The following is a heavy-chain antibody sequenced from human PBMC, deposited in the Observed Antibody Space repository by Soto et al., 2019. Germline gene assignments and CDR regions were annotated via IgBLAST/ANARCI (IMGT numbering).Heavy chain of an antibody. D-gene: IGHD1-26*01. J-gene: IGHJ4*02. CDR1: GGSISSSSYY. CDR3: ARHPSGSLRSPFDY. Sequence: SETLSLTCTVSGGSISSSSYYWGWIRQPPGKGLEWIGSIYYSGSTYYNPSLKSRVTISVDTSKNQFSLKLSSVTAAATAVYYCARHPSGSLRSPFDYWGQGTLVTVSS. V-gene: IGHV4-39*01. CDR2: IYYSGST.